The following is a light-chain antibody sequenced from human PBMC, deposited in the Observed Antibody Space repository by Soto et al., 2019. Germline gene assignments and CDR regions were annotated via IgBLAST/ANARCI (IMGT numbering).Light chain of an antibody. V-gene: IGLV2-14*01. CDR1: NSVVGGYDY. CDR3: SSYTRSSTEV. J-gene: IGLJ1*01. Sequence: QSALTQPSSVSGSPGQSITISCTGTNSVVGGYDYVSWYQQHPGKAPKLMIYDVISRPSGVSNRFSASKSGNTASLTISVLQAEDEADYYCSSYTRSSTEVFGTGTKVTV. CDR2: DVI.